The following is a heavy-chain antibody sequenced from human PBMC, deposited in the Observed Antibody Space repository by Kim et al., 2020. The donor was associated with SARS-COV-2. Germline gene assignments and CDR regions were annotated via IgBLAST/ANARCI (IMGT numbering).Heavy chain of an antibody. D-gene: IGHD3-3*01. CDR1: GGSISSSSYY. Sequence: SETLSLTCTVSGGSISSSSYYWGWIRQPPGKGLEWIGSIYYSGSTYYNPSLKSRVTISVDTSKNQFSLKLSSVTAADTAGYYCASYQHVFWSGYYYYYGMDVWGQGTTVTVSS. J-gene: IGHJ6*02. CDR2: IYYSGST. V-gene: IGHV4-39*01. CDR3: ASYQHVFWSGYYYYYGMDV.